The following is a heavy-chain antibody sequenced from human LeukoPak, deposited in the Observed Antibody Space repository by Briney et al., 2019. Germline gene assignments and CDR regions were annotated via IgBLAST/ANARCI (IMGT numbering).Heavy chain of an antibody. J-gene: IGHJ4*02. Sequence: ASAKVSCKASGYTFTSYDINWVRQATGQGLEWMGWMNPNSGNTGYAQKFQGRVTMTRNTSISTAYMELSSLRSEDTAVYYCARGERIFGVVIPSFDYWGQGTLVTVSS. CDR3: ARGERIFGVVIPSFDY. CDR1: GYTFTSYD. CDR2: MNPNSGNT. D-gene: IGHD3-3*01. V-gene: IGHV1-8*01.